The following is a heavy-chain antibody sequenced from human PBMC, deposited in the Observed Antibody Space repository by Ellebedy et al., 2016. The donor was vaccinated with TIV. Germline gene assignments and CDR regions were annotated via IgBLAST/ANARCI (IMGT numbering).Heavy chain of an antibody. Sequence: PGGSLRLFCAASGFNIIDYDMDRVRQAPGRGLEWVSSISSTSAYIHYADSLKGRSTISRDNAKNSLHLHLNSLTLGDKAVYYCVRGASGSSVAGLNSWGQGTLVTVSS. CDR3: VRGASGSSVAGLNS. CDR1: GFNIIDYD. CDR2: ISSTSAYI. V-gene: IGHV3-21*01. J-gene: IGHJ4*02. D-gene: IGHD6-19*01.